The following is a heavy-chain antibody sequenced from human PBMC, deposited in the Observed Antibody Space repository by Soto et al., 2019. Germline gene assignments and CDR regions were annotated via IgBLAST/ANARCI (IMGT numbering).Heavy chain of an antibody. J-gene: IGHJ4*02. D-gene: IGHD6-19*01. CDR3: ARGKYSSGWRYFDY. Sequence: QVQLVESGGGVVQPGRSLRLSCAASGFTFSSYGMHWVRQAPGKGLEWVAVIWYDGSNKYYADSVKGRFTISRDNSKNTLYLQMNSLRAEDTAVYYCARGKYSSGWRYFDYLGQGTLVTVSS. CDR2: IWYDGSNK. CDR1: GFTFSSYG. V-gene: IGHV3-33*01.